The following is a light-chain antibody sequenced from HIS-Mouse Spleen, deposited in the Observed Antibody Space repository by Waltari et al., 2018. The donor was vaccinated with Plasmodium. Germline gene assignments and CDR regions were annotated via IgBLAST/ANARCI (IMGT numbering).Light chain of an antibody. V-gene: IGKV3-15*01. CDR1: QGVSSN. CDR3: QQYNNWSFT. J-gene: IGKJ3*01. CDR2: GAS. Sequence: EIVMTQSPATLSVSPGERATLPCRASQGVSSNLAWYQQNPGQAPRLLIYGASTRATGIPARFSGSGSGTEFTLTISSLQSEDFAVYYCQQYNNWSFTFGPGTKVDIK.